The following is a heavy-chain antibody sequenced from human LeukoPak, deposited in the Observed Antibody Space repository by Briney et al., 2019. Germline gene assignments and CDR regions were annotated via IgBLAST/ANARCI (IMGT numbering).Heavy chain of an antibody. CDR2: IIPILGIA. J-gene: IGHJ5*02. D-gene: IGHD2-2*01. CDR1: GGTFSSYA. Sequence: ASVTVSCKASGGTFSSYAISWVRPAPGQGLEWMGRIIPILGIANYAQKFQGRVTITADKSTSTAYMELSSLRSEDTAVYYCARDDCSSTSCYGYNWFDAWGQGTLVTVSA. CDR3: ARDDCSSTSCYGYNWFDA. V-gene: IGHV1-69*04.